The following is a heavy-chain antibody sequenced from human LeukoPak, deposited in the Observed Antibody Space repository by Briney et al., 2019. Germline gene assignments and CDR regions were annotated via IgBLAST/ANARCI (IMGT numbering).Heavy chain of an antibody. V-gene: IGHV1-24*01. Sequence: GASVKVSCKVSGYTLTELSMHWVRQAPGKGLEWMGGFDPEDGEIIYAQKFQGRVTMTEDTSTDTAYMELSLRSEDTAVYYCATVGYRELYYFDYWGQGTLVTVSS. CDR1: GYTLTELS. CDR2: FDPEDGEI. J-gene: IGHJ4*02. D-gene: IGHD5-18*01. CDR3: ATVGYRELYYFDY.